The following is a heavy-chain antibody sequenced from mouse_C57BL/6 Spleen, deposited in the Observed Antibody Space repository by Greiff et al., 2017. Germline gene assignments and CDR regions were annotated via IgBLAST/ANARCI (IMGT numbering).Heavy chain of an antibody. CDR2: IYPGDGDT. V-gene: IGHV1-82*01. D-gene: IGHD2-4*01. J-gene: IGHJ2*01. Sequence: QVQLQQSGPELVKPGASVKISCKASGYAFSSSWMNWVQQRPGKGLEWIGRIYPGDGDTNYNGKFKGKATLTADKSSSTAYMQLSSLTSEDSAVYFCAREYDYDEDYFDYWGQGTTLTVSS. CDR3: AREYDYDEDYFDY. CDR1: GYAFSSSW.